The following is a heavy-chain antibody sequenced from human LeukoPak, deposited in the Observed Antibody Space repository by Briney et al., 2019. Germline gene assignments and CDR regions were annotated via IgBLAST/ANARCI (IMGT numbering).Heavy chain of an antibody. J-gene: IGHJ4*02. CDR3: ARENYDILTAYDY. V-gene: IGHV4-61*02. Sequence: SETLSLTCTVPGGSISSGSYYWSWIRQPAGKGLEWVGRVYTSGSTNYNPSLKSRVSISVDTSKNQFSLKLSSVTAADTAVYYCARENYDILTAYDYWGQGTLVTVSS. CDR2: VYTSGST. CDR1: GGSISSGSYY. D-gene: IGHD3-9*01.